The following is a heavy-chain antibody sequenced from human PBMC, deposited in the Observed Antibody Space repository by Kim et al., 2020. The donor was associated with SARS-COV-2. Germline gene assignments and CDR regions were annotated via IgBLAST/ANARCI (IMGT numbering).Heavy chain of an antibody. D-gene: IGHD6-19*01. J-gene: IGHJ6*02. V-gene: IGHV1-8*01. CDR3: ARDQWLVDYYYGMDV. Sequence: QKFQVRVTMTRNTSISTAYMEMSSLRSEDTAVYFCARDQWLVDYYYGMDVWGQGTTVTVSS.